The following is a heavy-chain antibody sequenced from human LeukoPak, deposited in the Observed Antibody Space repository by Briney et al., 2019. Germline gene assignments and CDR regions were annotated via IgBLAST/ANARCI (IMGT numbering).Heavy chain of an antibody. Sequence: SVKVSCKASGGTFSSYAISWVRQAPGQGLEWMGRIIPILGIANYAQKFQGRVTITADKSTSTAYMELRSLGSDDTAVYYCARGRGSDSNGYYTTPLDYWGQGTLVTVSS. CDR1: GGTFSSYA. J-gene: IGHJ4*02. CDR3: ARGRGSDSNGYYTTPLDY. D-gene: IGHD3-22*01. V-gene: IGHV1-69*04. CDR2: IIPILGIA.